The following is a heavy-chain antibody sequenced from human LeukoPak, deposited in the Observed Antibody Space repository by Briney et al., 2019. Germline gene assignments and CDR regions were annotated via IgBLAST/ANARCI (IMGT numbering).Heavy chain of an antibody. CDR3: ARGPGAFDI. CDR2: INSDGSST. Sequence: PGGSLRLSCVASGLMFSSYWMNWVRQAPGKGLVWVSRINSDGSSTSYADSVKGRFTISRDNAKNTLFLQMNSLRAEDTAVYYCARGPGAFDIWGQGTMVTVSS. D-gene: IGHD2-2*01. V-gene: IGHV3-74*01. J-gene: IGHJ3*02. CDR1: GLMFSSYW.